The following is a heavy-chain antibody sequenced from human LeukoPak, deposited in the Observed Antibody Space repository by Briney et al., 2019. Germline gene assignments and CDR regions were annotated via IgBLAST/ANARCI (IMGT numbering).Heavy chain of an antibody. CDR3: ARLIATMVRGVSFDY. CDR1: GGSFSGYY. Sequence: SETLSLTCAVYGGSFSGYYWSWIRQPPGKGLEWIGEINHSGSTNYSPSLKSRVTISVDTSKNQFSLKLSSVTAADTAAYYCARLIATMVRGVSFDYWGQGTLVTVSS. D-gene: IGHD3-10*01. CDR2: INHSGST. J-gene: IGHJ4*02. V-gene: IGHV4-34*01.